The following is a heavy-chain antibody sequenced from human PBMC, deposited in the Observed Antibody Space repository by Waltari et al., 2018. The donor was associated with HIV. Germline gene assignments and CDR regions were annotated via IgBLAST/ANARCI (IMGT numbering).Heavy chain of an antibody. CDR1: GLTFSNAW. V-gene: IGHV3-15*01. CDR3: MTETTWILTPGYYYDY. J-gene: IGHJ4*02. Sequence: EVQLVESGGGLIQPGESLRLSCAASGLTFSNAWMTWVRPAAGKGLEWVGRIKSKTDGGTIDYAVPVKGRFRISRDDSKNTLYLEMNRLKTEDTGVYYCMTETTWILTPGYYYDYWGQGTLVTVSS. D-gene: IGHD5-18*01. CDR2: IKSKTDGGTI.